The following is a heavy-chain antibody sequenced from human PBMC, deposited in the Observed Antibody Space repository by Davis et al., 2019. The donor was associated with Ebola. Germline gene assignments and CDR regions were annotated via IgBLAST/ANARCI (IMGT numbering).Heavy chain of an antibody. Sequence: SVKVSCKASGYTFTSYAISWVRQAPGQGLEWMGGIIPIFGTANYAQKFQGRVTITADKSTSTAYMELSSLRSEDTAVYYCARERTDYGDLYYYYGMDVWGQGTTVTVSS. CDR3: ARERTDYGDLYYYYGMDV. CDR2: IIPIFGTA. CDR1: GYTFTSYA. D-gene: IGHD4-17*01. V-gene: IGHV1-69*06. J-gene: IGHJ6*02.